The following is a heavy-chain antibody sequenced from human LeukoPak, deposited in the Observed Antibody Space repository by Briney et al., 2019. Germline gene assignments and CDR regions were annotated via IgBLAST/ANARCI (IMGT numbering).Heavy chain of an antibody. Sequence: SQTLSLTCTVFGGSLSRGGYYWNWIRQPPGQGLEWLGYIYHSGSARYNPSFKSRLNMSVDMSRNQFSLNLSSVTAADTALYFCARGGDYGDYFVYWGQGTLVSVSS. CDR3: ARGGDYGDYFVY. J-gene: IGHJ4*02. V-gene: IGHV4-31*03. CDR2: IYHSGSA. CDR1: GGSLSRGGYY. D-gene: IGHD4-17*01.